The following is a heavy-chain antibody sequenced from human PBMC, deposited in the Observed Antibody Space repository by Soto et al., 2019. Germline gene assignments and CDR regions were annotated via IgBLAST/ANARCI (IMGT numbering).Heavy chain of an antibody. J-gene: IGHJ6*02. CDR1: CGFLNSSSYY. V-gene: IGHV4-39*01. CDR2: IYCRGST. CDR3: ARHTRGGYCNNGVCYNYYYYGMDV. Sequence: SETLSLPCTVSCGFLNSSSYYLGRVRQAPGKGVGWCGVIYCRGSTYYNPSLKSRVTISVDTSKNQFSLKLSSVTAADTAVYYCARHTRGGYCNNGVCYNYYYYGMDVWGQGTAVTSP. D-gene: IGHD2-8*01.